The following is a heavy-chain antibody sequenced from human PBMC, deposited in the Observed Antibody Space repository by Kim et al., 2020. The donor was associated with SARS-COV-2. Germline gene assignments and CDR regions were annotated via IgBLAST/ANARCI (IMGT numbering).Heavy chain of an antibody. D-gene: IGHD2-15*01. V-gene: IGHV1-24*01. CDR2: FDPEDGET. CDR1: GYTLTELS. J-gene: IGHJ6*02. CDR3: ATGPGVYCSGGSCYSSSAYYYYYGMDV. Sequence: ASVKVSCKVSGYTLTELSMHWVRQAPGKGLEWMGGFDPEDGETIYAQKFQGRVTMTEDTSTDTAYMELSSLRSEDTAVYYCATGPGVYCSGGSCYSSSAYYYYYGMDVWGQGTTVTVSS.